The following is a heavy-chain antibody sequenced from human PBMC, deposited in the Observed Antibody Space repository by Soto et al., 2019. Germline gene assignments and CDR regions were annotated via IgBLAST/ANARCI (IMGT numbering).Heavy chain of an antibody. J-gene: IGHJ5*02. Sequence: RRLSCAASGFTFSSYAMSWVRQAPGKGLEWVSSISSSSSYIYYADSVKGRFTISRDNAKSSLYLQMNSLRAEDTAEYYCARDIVVVPAAYQRTNNWFDPWGKGTLVT. CDR2: ISSSSSYI. CDR3: ARDIVVVPAAYQRTNNWFDP. CDR1: GFTFSSYA. V-gene: IGHV3-21*01. D-gene: IGHD2-2*01.